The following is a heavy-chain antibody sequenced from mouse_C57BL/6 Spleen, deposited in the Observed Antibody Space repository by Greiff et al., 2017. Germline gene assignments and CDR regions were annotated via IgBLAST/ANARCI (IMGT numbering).Heavy chain of an antibody. Sequence: EVQLQQSGAELVRPGASVKLSCTASGFNIKDYYMHWVKQRPEQGLEWIGRIDPEDGDTEYAPKFQGKATMTADTSSNTAYLQLSSLTSADTAVYYCTTYSARAGCAYGGQGTRVTVSA. CDR1: GFNIKDYY. CDR3: TTYSARAGCAY. V-gene: IGHV14-1*01. CDR2: IDPEDGDT. J-gene: IGHJ3*01. D-gene: IGHD3-1*01.